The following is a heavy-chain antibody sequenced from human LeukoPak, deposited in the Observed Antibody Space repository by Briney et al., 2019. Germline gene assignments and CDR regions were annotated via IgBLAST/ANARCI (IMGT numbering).Heavy chain of an antibody. CDR2: ISYDGSNK. Sequence: GGSLRLSCAASGFTFSGYAMHWVRQAPGKGLEWVAVISYDGSNKYYTDSVKGRFTISRDNSKNTLYVQMNSLRAEDTAVYYCGRDSQAQYSYGIDYWGQGTLVTVSS. D-gene: IGHD5-18*01. CDR3: GRDSQAQYSYGIDY. V-gene: IGHV3-30-3*01. CDR1: GFTFSGYA. J-gene: IGHJ4*02.